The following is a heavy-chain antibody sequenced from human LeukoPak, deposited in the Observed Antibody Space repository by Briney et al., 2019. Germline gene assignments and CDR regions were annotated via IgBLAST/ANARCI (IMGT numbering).Heavy chain of an antibody. D-gene: IGHD2-15*01. CDR1: GFTLASYS. J-gene: IGHJ4*02. CDR3: ARDAAQADTPFYFDI. V-gene: IGHV3-48*01. CDR2: ISGSGNNV. Sequence: PGGSLRLSCSPSGFTLASYSMSWVRQAPGKGLQWVSFISGSGNNVLYADSVKGRFTISRDNAENSLYLQMDSLRVEDTAVYYCARDAAQADTPFYFDIWGQGALVTVSS.